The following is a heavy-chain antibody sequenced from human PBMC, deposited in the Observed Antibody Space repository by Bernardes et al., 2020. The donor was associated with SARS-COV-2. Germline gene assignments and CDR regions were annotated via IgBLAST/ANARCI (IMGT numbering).Heavy chain of an antibody. V-gene: IGHV3-49*03. CDR1: GFTFAYYA. J-gene: IGHJ3*02. CDR2: IRSNSYGGTA. Sequence: GGSLRLSCTGSGFTFAYYAVIWFRQAPGKGLEWVGYIRSNSYGGTAEYAASVKGRFTISRDDSRSIAYLQMDSLKTEDSAVYWCTRDYYVVQRRFDIWGQGTMVTVSS. CDR3: TRDYYVVQRRFDI. D-gene: IGHD3-10*02.